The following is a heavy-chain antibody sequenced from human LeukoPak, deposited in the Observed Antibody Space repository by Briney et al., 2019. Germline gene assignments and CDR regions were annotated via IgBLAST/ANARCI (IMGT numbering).Heavy chain of an antibody. CDR3: ARGRDYGDYGYFDY. V-gene: IGHV1-2*06. J-gene: IGHJ4*02. Sequence: ASVKVSCKASGYTFTGYYMHWVRQAPGQGLEWMGRINPNSGGTNYAQKFQGRVTMTSDPSSCTAYMEPTRLRSADTAGYYRARGRDYGDYGYFDYWGQRTLVTVSS. CDR2: INPNSGGT. CDR1: GYTFTGYY. D-gene: IGHD4-17*01.